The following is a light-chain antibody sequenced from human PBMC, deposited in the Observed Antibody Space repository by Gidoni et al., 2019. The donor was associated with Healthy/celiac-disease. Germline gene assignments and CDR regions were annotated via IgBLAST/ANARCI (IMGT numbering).Light chain of an antibody. CDR1: QDISNY. V-gene: IGKV1-33*01. J-gene: IGKJ2*01. Sequence: DIQLTQFPSSLSASVGVRVTITCQASQDISNYLNWYQQKPGKATKLLIYDASNLETGVPSRFSGSGSWTDFTFTISSLQPEDIATYYCQQYDNLPRTFGQGTKLEIK. CDR2: DAS. CDR3: QQYDNLPRT.